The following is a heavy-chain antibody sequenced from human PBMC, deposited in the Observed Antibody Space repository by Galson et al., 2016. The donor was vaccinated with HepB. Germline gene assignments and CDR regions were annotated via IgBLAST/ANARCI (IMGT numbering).Heavy chain of an antibody. J-gene: IGHJ4*02. CDR1: GFTFSNYA. CDR2: INFNSGST. V-gene: IGHV3-23*01. Sequence: SLRLSCAASGFTFSNYAMCWVRQAPGKGLEWVSAINFNSGSTYYADSVKGRFTISRDNSKNTLYLQMKSLRAEDTAVYYCAKTRWAIGRFDYWGQGTRVTVSS. D-gene: IGHD6-13*01. CDR3: AKTRWAIGRFDY.